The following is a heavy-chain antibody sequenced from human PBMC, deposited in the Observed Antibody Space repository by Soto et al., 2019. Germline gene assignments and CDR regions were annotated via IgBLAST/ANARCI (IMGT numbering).Heavy chain of an antibody. CDR1: GGSISSGDYY. Sequence: SETLSLTCTVSGGSISSGDYYWSWIRQPPGKGLEWIGYIYYSGSTYYNPSLKSRVTISVDTSKNQFSLKLSSVTAADTAVYYCARDDSPYNWSNGYYYYGMDVWGQGTTVTVSS. CDR3: ARDDSPYNWSNGYYYYGMDV. D-gene: IGHD1-20*01. V-gene: IGHV4-30-4*01. CDR2: IYYSGST. J-gene: IGHJ6*02.